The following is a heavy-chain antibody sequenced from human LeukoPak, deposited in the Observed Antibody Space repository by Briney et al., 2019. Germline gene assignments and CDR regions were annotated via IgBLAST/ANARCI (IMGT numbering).Heavy chain of an antibody. J-gene: IGHJ4*02. V-gene: IGHV3-30-3*01. Sequence: PGGSLRLSCVASGFSLSGYWMYWVRQAPGKGLEWVAVISYDGSNKYYADSVKGRFTISRDNSKNTLYLQMNSLRAEDTAVYYCARDPYGVVVVPAASPPDYWGQGTLVTVSS. CDR1: GFSLSGYW. CDR2: ISYDGSNK. CDR3: ARDPYGVVVVPAASPPDY. D-gene: IGHD2-2*01.